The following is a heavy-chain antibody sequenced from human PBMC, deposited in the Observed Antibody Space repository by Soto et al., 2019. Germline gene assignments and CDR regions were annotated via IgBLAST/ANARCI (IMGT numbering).Heavy chain of an antibody. CDR2: IYYSGST. V-gene: IGHV4-59*01. J-gene: IGHJ4*02. CDR3: ARRWGYSFDY. CDR1: GGSISSYY. D-gene: IGHD3-22*01. Sequence: SETLSLTCTVSGGSISSYYWSWIRQPPGKGLEWIGYIYYSGSTNYNPSLKSRVTISVDTSKNQFSLKLSSVTAADTAVYYCARRWGYSFDYWGQGTLVNVSS.